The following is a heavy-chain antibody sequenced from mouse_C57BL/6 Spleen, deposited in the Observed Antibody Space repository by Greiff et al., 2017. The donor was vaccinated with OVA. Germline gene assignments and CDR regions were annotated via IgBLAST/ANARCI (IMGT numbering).Heavy chain of an antibody. J-gene: IGHJ4*01. D-gene: IGHD1-1*01. CDR2: IWSGGST. CDR1: GFSLTSYG. V-gene: IGHV2-2*01. CDR3: ARKERYGSSYNYAMDY. Sequence: VKVVESGPGLVQPSQSLSITCTVSGFSLTSYGVHLVRQSPGKGLEWLGVIWSGGSTDYNAAFISRLSISKDNSKSQVFFKMNSLQADDTAIYYCARKERYGSSYNYAMDYWGQGTSVTVSS.